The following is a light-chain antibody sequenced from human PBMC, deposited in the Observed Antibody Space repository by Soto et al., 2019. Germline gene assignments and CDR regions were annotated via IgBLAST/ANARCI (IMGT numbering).Light chain of an antibody. CDR3: QQYGGSPVT. Sequence: EIVLTQSPGTLSLSPGERATLSCRASQSVSSSYLAWYQQRPGQAPRLLIYDASTRATGVPDRFSGSGSGTDFTLTISRLEPEDFAVYYCQQYGGSPVTFGQGTRLEI. V-gene: IGKV3-20*01. CDR2: DAS. CDR1: QSVSSSY. J-gene: IGKJ5*01.